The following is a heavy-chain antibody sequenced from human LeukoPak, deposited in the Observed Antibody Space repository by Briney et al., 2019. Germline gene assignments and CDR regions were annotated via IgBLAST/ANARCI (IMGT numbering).Heavy chain of an antibody. Sequence: ASVKVSCKASGYTFSNYSMHWVRQAPGQSLEWMGWINAGNGNTKYSPKFQGRVTFSRDTSATTADMEVSRLNFEDSAVYYCARLSSTSIWLLDYWGLGTLVTVSS. J-gene: IGHJ4*02. D-gene: IGHD3-16*02. CDR3: ARLSSTSIWLLDY. V-gene: IGHV1-3*01. CDR2: INAGNGNT. CDR1: GYTFSNYS.